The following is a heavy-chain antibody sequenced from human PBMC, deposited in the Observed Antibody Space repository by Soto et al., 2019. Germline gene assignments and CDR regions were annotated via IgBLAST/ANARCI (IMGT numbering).Heavy chain of an antibody. CDR3: ARDGSNAGQDY. CDR1: GFTFNTYS. J-gene: IGHJ4*02. Sequence: DVQLVESGGGLVQPGGSLTLSCAASGFTFNTYSMNWVRQAPGKGLEWVSYITGSGHIIYYADSVTGRFTISRDNAQDSLYLQMNSRREEDTAVYYCARDGSNAGQDYWGQGTRVTVSS. V-gene: IGHV3-48*02. D-gene: IGHD2-2*01. CDR2: ITGSGHII.